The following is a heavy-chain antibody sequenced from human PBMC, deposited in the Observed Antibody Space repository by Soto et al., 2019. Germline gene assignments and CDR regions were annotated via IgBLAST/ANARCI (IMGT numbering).Heavy chain of an antibody. CDR3: ARDYQYCSGGSCSYGMDV. J-gene: IGHJ6*02. CDR2: IYYSGGT. V-gene: IGHV4-61*01. Sequence: SETLSLTCTVSGGSVSSGSYYWSWIRQPPGKGLEWIGYIYYSGGTNYNPSLKSRVTISVDTSKNQFSLKLSSVTAADTAVYYCARDYQYCSGGSCSYGMDVWGQGTSVTVSS. D-gene: IGHD2-15*01. CDR1: GGSVSSGSYY.